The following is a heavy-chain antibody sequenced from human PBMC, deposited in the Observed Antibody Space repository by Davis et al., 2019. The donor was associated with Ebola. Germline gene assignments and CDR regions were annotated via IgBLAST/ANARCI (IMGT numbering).Heavy chain of an antibody. J-gene: IGHJ4*02. V-gene: IGHV4-61*01. Sequence: PSETLSLTCTVSGASVSSGSYYWSWIRQPPGKGLEWIGYIYYSGSTNYNPSLKSRVTISVDTSKNQFYLKLSYVTAGDRAVYYCARVPMPTRLNPPYYFDYWGQGTLVTVSS. CDR1: GASVSSGSYY. D-gene: IGHD1-14*01. CDR3: ARVPMPTRLNPPYYFDY. CDR2: IYYSGST.